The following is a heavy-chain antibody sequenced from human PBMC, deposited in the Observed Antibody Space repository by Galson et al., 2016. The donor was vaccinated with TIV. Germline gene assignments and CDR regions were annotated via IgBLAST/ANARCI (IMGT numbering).Heavy chain of an antibody. CDR2: ISGSGGTT. V-gene: IGHV3-23*01. Sequence: SLRLSCAASGVTFSSYAMSWVRQAPGKGLEWVSSISGSGGTTFYEDSVKGRFTISRDNSKNTVYLQMNSLRAEDTAVYYCVKLDSSGFYYVRRFVYWGQGTLVTVSS. J-gene: IGHJ4*02. CDR1: GVTFSSYA. D-gene: IGHD3-22*01. CDR3: VKLDSSGFYYVRRFVY.